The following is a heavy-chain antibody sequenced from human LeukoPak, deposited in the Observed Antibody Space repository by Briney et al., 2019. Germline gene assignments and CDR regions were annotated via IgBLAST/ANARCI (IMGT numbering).Heavy chain of an antibody. D-gene: IGHD2-15*01. J-gene: IGHJ5*02. CDR1: GYSFTSYW. CDR2: IYPGDSDT. Sequence: GESLKISCKGSGYSFTSYWIGWVRQMPGKGLEWMGIIYPGDSDTRYSPSFQGQVTISADKSISTAYLQWSSLKASDTAMYYCAVGNWVVEYSGSNWFDPWGQGTLVTVSS. V-gene: IGHV5-51*01. CDR3: AVGNWVVEYSGSNWFDP.